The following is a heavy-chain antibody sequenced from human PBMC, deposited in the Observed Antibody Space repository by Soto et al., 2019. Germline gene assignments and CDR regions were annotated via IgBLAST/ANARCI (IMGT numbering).Heavy chain of an antibody. J-gene: IGHJ2*01. CDR3: ARAPSWWYFDL. Sequence: QVQLVQSGAEEKKPGASVKVSCKASGYTFTSYAMHWVRQAPGQRLEWMGWINAGNGNTKYSQKFQGRVTITRDTSASTAYKELSSLRPEDTAVYYCARAPSWWYFDLWGRGTLVPVSS. V-gene: IGHV1-3*05. CDR1: GYTFTSYA. CDR2: INAGNGNT.